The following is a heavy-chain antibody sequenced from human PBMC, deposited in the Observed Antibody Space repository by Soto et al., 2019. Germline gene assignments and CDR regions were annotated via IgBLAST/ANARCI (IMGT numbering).Heavy chain of an antibody. CDR3: ARVIWSGHLTSDL. Sequence: EVQVVESGGGLVQPGGSLRLSCAASGFTLSSNSMNWVRQAPGKGLEWISYISSSSSTIYSDSVRGGLTISRDNAKNSLYLPMNSLRDEDTAVYYCARVIWSGHLTSDLWGQGTLVTVSS. CDR1: GFTLSSNS. CDR2: ISSSSSTI. V-gene: IGHV3-48*02. J-gene: IGHJ5*02. D-gene: IGHD3-3*01.